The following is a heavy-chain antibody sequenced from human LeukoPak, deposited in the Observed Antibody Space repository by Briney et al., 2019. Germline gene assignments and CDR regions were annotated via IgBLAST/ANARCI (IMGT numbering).Heavy chain of an antibody. D-gene: IGHD1-1*01. CDR2: ISGRGGST. Sequence: GGSLRLSSVASGFTFTSYLMHWARQAPGKGLGWVSGISGRGGSTYYADSVKGRFTISRDNSKNTLYLQMTRLRAEDTAVYYCAKLSRLESYYYYMDVWGRGTTVTVSS. CDR3: AKLSRLESYYYYMDV. J-gene: IGHJ6*03. V-gene: IGHV3-23*01. CDR1: GFTFTSYL.